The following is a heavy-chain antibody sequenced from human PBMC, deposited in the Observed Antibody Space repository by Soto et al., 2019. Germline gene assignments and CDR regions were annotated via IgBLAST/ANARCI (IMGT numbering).Heavy chain of an antibody. V-gene: IGHV1-69*06. D-gene: IGHD3-9*01. CDR2: IIPIFGTA. Sequence: SVKVSCKASGGTFSSYAISWVRQAPGQGLEWMGGIIPIFGTANYAQKFQGRVTITADKSTSTAYMELSSLRSEDTAVYYCARGVTLTGYYSGFDYWGQGTLVTVSS. CDR1: GGTFSSYA. CDR3: ARGVTLTGYYSGFDY. J-gene: IGHJ4*02.